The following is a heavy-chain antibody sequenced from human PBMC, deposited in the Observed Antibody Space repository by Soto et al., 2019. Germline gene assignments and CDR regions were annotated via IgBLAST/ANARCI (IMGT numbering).Heavy chain of an antibody. Sequence: QVQLVQSGAEVKKPGASVKVSCKASGYTFTSYGISWVRQAPGQGLEWMGWISAYNGNTNYAQKLQGRVTMTTDTSTSTAYMELRSLRSDAAAVYYCASTPQYSSSSSAFDIWGQGTMVTVSS. CDR3: ASTPQYSSSSSAFDI. CDR2: ISAYNGNT. V-gene: IGHV1-18*04. CDR1: GYTFTSYG. J-gene: IGHJ3*02. D-gene: IGHD6-6*01.